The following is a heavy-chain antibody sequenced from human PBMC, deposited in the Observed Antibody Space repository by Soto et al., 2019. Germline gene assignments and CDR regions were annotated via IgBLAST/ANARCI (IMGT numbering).Heavy chain of an antibody. J-gene: IGHJ4*02. Sequence: PXATLSLTCTVSGGSFSSGSVYWSGIRQPPGKGLEWIGYIYYSGSTNYNPSLKSRVTISVDTSKNQFSLKLSSVTAADTAVYYCARDTRYCSGGSCYLYWGQGTLVTVSS. CDR2: IYYSGST. V-gene: IGHV4-61*01. D-gene: IGHD2-15*01. CDR1: GGSFSSGSVY. CDR3: ARDTRYCSGGSCYLY.